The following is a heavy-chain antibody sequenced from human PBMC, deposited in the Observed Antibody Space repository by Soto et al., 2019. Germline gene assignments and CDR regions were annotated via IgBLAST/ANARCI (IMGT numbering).Heavy chain of an antibody. CDR2: TSGTGGST. CDR1: GFTFSSGFTFSNYG. Sequence: GGSLRLSCAASGFTFSSGFTFSNYGMSWVRQAPGKGLEWVAGTSGTGGSTYYADFVKGRFTISRDNSKNTLYLQMNSLTAEDTAVYYCAKGLRWGTEQIDYWGQGTLVTVSS. V-gene: IGHV3-23*01. J-gene: IGHJ4*02. CDR3: AKGLRWGTEQIDY. D-gene: IGHD1-1*01.